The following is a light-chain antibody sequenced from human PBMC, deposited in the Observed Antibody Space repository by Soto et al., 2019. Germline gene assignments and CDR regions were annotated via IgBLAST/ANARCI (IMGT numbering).Light chain of an antibody. Sequence: DIQMTQSPSSLSASVGDRVTITCRASQSISSYLNWYQQKPGKAPKLLIYAASSLQSGIPSRFSGRGSGTHFIVTINIMQPEDFATYYCQQFNSLFGQGTRWRL. CDR1: QSISSY. V-gene: IGKV1-39*01. J-gene: IGKJ5*01. CDR2: AAS. CDR3: QQFNSL.